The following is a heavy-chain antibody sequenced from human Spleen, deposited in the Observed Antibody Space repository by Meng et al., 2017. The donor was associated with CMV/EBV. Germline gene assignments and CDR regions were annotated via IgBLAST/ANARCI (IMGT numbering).Heavy chain of an antibody. J-gene: IGHJ6*02. D-gene: IGHD2-2*01. V-gene: IGHV4-61*01. CDR3: AKGLRSSTSCCLNYGMDV. CDR1: GGSVSSGSYY. Sequence: SETLSLTCTVSGGSVSSGSYYWSWIRQPPGKGLEWIGYIYYSGSTNYNPSLKSRVIISADTSKNQFSLKLSSVTAADTAVYYCAKGLRSSTSCCLNYGMDVWGQGTTVTVSS. CDR2: IYYSGST.